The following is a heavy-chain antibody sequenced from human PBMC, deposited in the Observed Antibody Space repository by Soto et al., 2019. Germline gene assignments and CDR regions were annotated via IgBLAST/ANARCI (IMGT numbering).Heavy chain of an antibody. D-gene: IGHD3-3*01. CDR2: IYWNDDK. J-gene: IGHJ6*02. V-gene: IGHV2-5*01. CDR3: AHQXYDFWSGYHGGYYGMDV. Sequence: SGPTLVNPTQTLTLTCTFSGFSLSTSGVGVGWIRQPPGKALEWLALIYWNDDKRYSPSLKSRLTITKDTSKNQVVLTMTNMDPVDTATYYCAHQXYDFWSGYHGGYYGMDVWGQGTTVTVSS. CDR1: GFSLSTSGVG.